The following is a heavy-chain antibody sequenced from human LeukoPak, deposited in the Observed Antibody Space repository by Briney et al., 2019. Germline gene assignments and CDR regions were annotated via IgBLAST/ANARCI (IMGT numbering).Heavy chain of an antibody. CDR3: AREERESGGWDV. J-gene: IGHJ6*02. CDR1: GFTFSNAW. D-gene: IGHD1-1*01. Sequence: PGGSLRLSCAASGFTFSNAWMSWVRQAPGKGLEWVANIKQDGSEKNYVGSVKGRFTISRDNAKNSLYLQMNSLRVEDTAVYYCAREERESGGWDVWGQGTTVTVSS. CDR2: IKQDGSEK. V-gene: IGHV3-7*04.